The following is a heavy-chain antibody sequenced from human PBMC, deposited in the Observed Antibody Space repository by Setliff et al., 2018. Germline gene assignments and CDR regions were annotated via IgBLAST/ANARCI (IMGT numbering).Heavy chain of an antibody. V-gene: IGHV1-2*02. CDR3: AREVLSTVVAWDY. CDR1: GNTFTGYY. CDR2: INPNSGDT. Sequence: ASVKVSCKASGNTFTGYYIHWLRQAPGQGLEWMGCINPNSGDTTFAQKFQGRVTITRDTSNSTDYMDLSRLTSDDTAVYYCAREVLSTVVAWDYWGQGTLGTVSS. D-gene: IGHD4-17*01. J-gene: IGHJ4*02.